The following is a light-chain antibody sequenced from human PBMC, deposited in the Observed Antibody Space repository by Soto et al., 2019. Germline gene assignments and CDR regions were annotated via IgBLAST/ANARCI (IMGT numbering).Light chain of an antibody. CDR3: QQTYTNPTT. CDR2: GAS. J-gene: IGKJ5*01. Sequence: DIQMTQSPSTLSASVGDRVTITCRASQNISSWLNWYQQKPGRAPKALIYGASTLQSGVPSRFSGSGSGTDFILSINSLQPEDFAVYYCQQTYTNPTTFGQGTRLEIK. V-gene: IGKV1-39*01. CDR1: QNISSW.